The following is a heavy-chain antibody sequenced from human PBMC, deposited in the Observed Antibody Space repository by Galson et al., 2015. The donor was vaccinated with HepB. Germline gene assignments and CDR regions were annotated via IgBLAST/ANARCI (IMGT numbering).Heavy chain of an antibody. CDR2: ISGGGDRK. V-gene: IGHV3-23*01. J-gene: IGHJ3*02. Sequence: SLRLSCAASGFTFSNYAMRWVRQAPGKGLQWVSAISGGGDRKYYADSVKGRFTISRDNSKNTLYLQLNSLRAEDTAVYYCAKERGHSESDFRSDAFDMWGQGTMVTVSS. CDR3: AKERGHSESDFRSDAFDM. D-gene: IGHD1-26*01. CDR1: GFTFSNYA.